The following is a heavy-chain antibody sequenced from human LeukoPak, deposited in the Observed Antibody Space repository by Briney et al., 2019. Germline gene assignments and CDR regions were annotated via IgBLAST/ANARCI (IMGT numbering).Heavy chain of an antibody. V-gene: IGHV3-20*04. CDR2: INWNGGST. CDR3: ARVNPGYYYMDV. CDR1: GLTFDDYG. J-gene: IGHJ6*03. D-gene: IGHD1-14*01. Sequence: PGGSLRLSWAASGLTFDDYGMSWVRQAPGKGLEWVSGINWNGGSTGYADSVKGRFTISRDNAKNSLYLQMNSLRAEDTALYYCARVNPGYYYMDVWGKGTTVTVSS.